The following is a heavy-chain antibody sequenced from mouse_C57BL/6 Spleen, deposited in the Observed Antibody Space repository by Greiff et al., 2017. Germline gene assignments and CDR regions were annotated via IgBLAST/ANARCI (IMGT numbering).Heavy chain of an antibody. CDR3: TRGLKYVGSSGFDY. D-gene: IGHD2-14*01. V-gene: IGHV6-6*01. Sequence: EVKLVESGGGLVQPGGSMKLSCAASGFTFSDSWMDWVRQSPEKGLEWVAEIRNKANNHATYYAESVKGRFTISRDDSKSSVYLQMHSLRADDAGTYYYTRGLKYVGSSGFDYWGQGTTLTVSS. CDR1: GFTFSDSW. J-gene: IGHJ2*01. CDR2: IRNKANNHAT.